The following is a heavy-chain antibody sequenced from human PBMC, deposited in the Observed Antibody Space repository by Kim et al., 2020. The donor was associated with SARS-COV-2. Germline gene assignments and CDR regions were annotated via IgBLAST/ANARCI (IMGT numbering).Heavy chain of an antibody. Sequence: GGSLRLSCAASGFTFSSYAMSWVRQAPGKGLEWVSAISGSGGSTYYADSVKGRFTISRDNSKNTLYLQMNSLRAEDTAVYYGAKMWGFGSGSSGVTLYYWGQGTLVTVSS. CDR2: ISGSGGST. J-gene: IGHJ4*02. CDR1: GFTFSSYA. CDR3: AKMWGFGSGSSGVTLYY. D-gene: IGHD3-10*01. V-gene: IGHV3-23*01.